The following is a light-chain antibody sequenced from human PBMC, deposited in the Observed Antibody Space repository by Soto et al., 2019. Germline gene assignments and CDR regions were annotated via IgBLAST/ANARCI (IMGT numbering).Light chain of an antibody. J-gene: IGKJ4*01. CDR2: AAS. Sequence: DIQMTQSPSSLSASVGDRVTLTCRASQSISSYLNWYQQKPGKAPKLLIYAASSLQSGVPSRFSGSGAGTDFTLTISSLQPEDFATYYCQQSYGIPLPFGGGTKVEIK. CDR3: QQSYGIPLP. CDR1: QSISSY. V-gene: IGKV1-39*01.